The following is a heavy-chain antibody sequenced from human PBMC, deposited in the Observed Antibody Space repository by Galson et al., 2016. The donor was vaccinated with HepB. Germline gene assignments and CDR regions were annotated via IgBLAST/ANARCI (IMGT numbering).Heavy chain of an antibody. CDR1: GFTFSSYA. V-gene: IGHV3-23*01. J-gene: IGHJ4*02. Sequence: SLRLSCAASGFTFSSYAMSWVRQAPGKGLEWVSGISGSGASRDYADSVKGRFIISRDTYKSTLYLEMSSLRAEDTAIYYCSKDRQLWSRASTYFDTWGQGALGTVSS. D-gene: IGHD5-18*01. CDR2: ISGSGASR. CDR3: SKDRQLWSRASTYFDT.